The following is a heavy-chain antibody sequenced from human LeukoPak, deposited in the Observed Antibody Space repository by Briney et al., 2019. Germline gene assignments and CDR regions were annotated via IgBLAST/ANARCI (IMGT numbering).Heavy chain of an antibody. V-gene: IGHV4-4*07. D-gene: IGHD1-26*01. CDR3: ARENSGSYREFDY. CDR1: GGSISSYY. J-gene: IGHJ4*02. Sequence: SETLSLTCTVSGGSISSYYWSWIRQPAGKGLEWIGRVYTSGSTNYNASLKSRVSMSVDTSKNQFSLKLSSVTAADTAVFYCARENSGSYREFDYWGQGTLVTVSS. CDR2: VYTSGST.